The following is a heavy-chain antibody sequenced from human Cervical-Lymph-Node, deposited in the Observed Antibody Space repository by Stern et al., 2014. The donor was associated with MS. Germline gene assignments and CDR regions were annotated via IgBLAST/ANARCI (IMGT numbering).Heavy chain of an antibody. D-gene: IGHD3-3*01. CDR1: GGALTSYA. CDR2: IIPLFGTA. CDR3: ARDDEAIFALDV. Sequence: VQLVESGAEVKKPGSSVKVSCKASGGALTSYAISWVRQAPGQGLEWMGGIIPLFGTANYAQIFQRRVTISADESTNTVYMEMSSLRSEDTAVYYCARDDEAIFALDVWGQGTAVTVS. J-gene: IGHJ6*02. V-gene: IGHV1-69*01.